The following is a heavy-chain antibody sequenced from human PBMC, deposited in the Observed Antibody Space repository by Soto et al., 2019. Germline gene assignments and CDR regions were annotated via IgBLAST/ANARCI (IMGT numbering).Heavy chain of an antibody. CDR1: GGTFSSYA. CDR2: IIPIFGTA. V-gene: IGHV1-69*12. J-gene: IGHJ1*01. Sequence: QVQLVQSGAEVKKPGSSVKVSCKASGGTFSSYAISWVRQAPGQGLEWMGGIIPIFGTANYAQKFQGRVTSSGDESTSTGYMELRRLRSEDTAVYYWARVPPYYYDSSGYRMPGYFQHWGQGTLVTVSS. CDR3: ARVPPYYYDSSGYRMPGYFQH. D-gene: IGHD3-22*01.